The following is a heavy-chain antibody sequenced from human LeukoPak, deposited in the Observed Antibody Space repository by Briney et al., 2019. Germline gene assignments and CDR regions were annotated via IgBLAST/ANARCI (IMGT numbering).Heavy chain of an antibody. CDR1: GFTFSSYA. CDR3: AKGQQLVSYNWFDP. J-gene: IGHJ5*02. D-gene: IGHD6-13*01. CDR2: ISGSGGST. V-gene: IGHV3-23*01. Sequence: GGSLRLSCAASGFTFSSYAMSWVRQAPGKGLEWVSAISGSGGSTYYADSVKGRCTISRDNSKNTLYLQMNSLRAEDTAVYYCAKGQQLVSYNWFDPWGQGTLVTVSS.